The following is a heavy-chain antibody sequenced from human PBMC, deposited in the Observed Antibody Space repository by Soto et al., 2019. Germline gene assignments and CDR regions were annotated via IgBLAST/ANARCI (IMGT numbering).Heavy chain of an antibody. CDR2: INHSGST. Sequence: PSETLSLTCAVYGGSFSGYYWSWIRQPPGKGLEWIGEINHSGSTNYNPSLKSRVTISVDTSKNQFSLKLSSVTAADTAVYYCARGGPDPDGYGSYYFDYWGQGTLVTVSS. V-gene: IGHV4-34*01. D-gene: IGHD5-12*01. CDR3: ARGGPDPDGYGSYYFDY. CDR1: GGSFSGYY. J-gene: IGHJ4*02.